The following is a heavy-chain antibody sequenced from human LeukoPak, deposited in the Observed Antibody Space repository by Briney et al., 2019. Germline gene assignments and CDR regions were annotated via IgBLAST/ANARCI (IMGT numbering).Heavy chain of an antibody. CDR2: INHSGST. CDR3: ASLTTADAFDI. V-gene: IGHV4-34*08. Sequence: GSLRLSCAASGFTFSSYGMHWVRQPPGKGLEWIGEINHSGSTNYNPSLKSRVTISVDTSKNQFSLKLSSVTAADTAVFYCASLTTADAFDIWGQGTMVTVSS. D-gene: IGHD3-22*01. CDR1: GFTFSSYG. J-gene: IGHJ3*02.